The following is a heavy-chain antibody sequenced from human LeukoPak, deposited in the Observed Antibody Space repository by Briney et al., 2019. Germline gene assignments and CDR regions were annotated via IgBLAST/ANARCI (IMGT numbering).Heavy chain of an antibody. V-gene: IGHV3-23*01. J-gene: IGHJ4*02. CDR3: AKGARYCSGGSCYPAYDY. CDR2: ISGSGGST. D-gene: IGHD2-15*01. CDR1: GFTFSTYV. Sequence: GGSLRLSCAASGFTFSTYVMSWVRQAPGKGLEWVSAISGSGGSTYYADSVKGRFTISRDNSKNTLYLQMNSLRVEDTAVYYCAKGARYCSGGSCYPAYDYWGQGTLVTVSS.